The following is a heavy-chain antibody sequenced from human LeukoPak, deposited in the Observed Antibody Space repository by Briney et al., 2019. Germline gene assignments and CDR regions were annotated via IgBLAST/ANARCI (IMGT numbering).Heavy chain of an antibody. CDR2: IKQDGSEK. V-gene: IGHV3-7*01. CDR3: ARPRGYCSGGSCRYHFDY. D-gene: IGHD2-15*01. CDR1: GFTFSSYW. J-gene: IGHJ4*02. Sequence: PGGSLRLSCAASGFTFSSYWMSWVRQAPGKGLEWVANIKQDGSEKYYVDSVKGRFTISRDNAKNSLYLQMNSLRAEDTAVYYCARPRGYCSGGSCRYHFDYWGQGTLVTVSS.